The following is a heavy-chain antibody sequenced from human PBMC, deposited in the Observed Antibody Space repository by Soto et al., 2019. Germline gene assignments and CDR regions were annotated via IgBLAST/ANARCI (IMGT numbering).Heavy chain of an antibody. V-gene: IGHV3-33*01. CDR2: IWYDGSNK. Sequence: GSLRLSCAASGFTFSSYGMHWVRQAPGKGLEWVAVIWYDGSNKYYADSVKGRFTISRDNSKNTLYLQMNSLRAEDTAVYYCAREGSATVTTVLFDYWGQGTLVTVSS. CDR3: AREGSATVTTVLFDY. D-gene: IGHD4-17*01. CDR1: GFTFSSYG. J-gene: IGHJ4*02.